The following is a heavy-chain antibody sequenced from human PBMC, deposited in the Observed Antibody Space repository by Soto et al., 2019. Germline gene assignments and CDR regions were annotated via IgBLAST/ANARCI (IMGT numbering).Heavy chain of an antibody. CDR1: GGSISSGGYY. Sequence: ASETLSLTCTVSGGSISSGGYYWSWIRQHPGKGLEWIGYIYYSGSTYYNPSLKSRVTISIDTSKNQFSLKLSFVTAADTAVYYCARDAGRDSSGSEGLFAYWGQGTLVTVSS. CDR3: ARDAGRDSSGSEGLFAY. CDR2: IYYSGST. V-gene: IGHV4-31*03. D-gene: IGHD3-22*01. J-gene: IGHJ4*02.